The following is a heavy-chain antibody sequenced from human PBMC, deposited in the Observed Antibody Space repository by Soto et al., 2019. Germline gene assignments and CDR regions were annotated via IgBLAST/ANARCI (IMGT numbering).Heavy chain of an antibody. V-gene: IGHV1-3*01. CDR3: ARTGEYCSGGSCYSYMDV. J-gene: IGHJ6*03. D-gene: IGHD2-15*01. Sequence: ASVKVSCKASGYTFTSYAMHWVRQAPGQRLEWMGWINAGNGNTKYSQKFQGRVTITRDTSASTAYMELSSLRSEDTAVYYCARTGEYCSGGSCYSYMDVWGKGTTVTVSS. CDR1: GYTFTSYA. CDR2: INAGNGNT.